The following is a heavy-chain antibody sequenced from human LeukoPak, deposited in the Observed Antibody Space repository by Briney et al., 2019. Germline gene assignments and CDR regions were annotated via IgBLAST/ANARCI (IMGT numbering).Heavy chain of an antibody. CDR1: GFTVSSNY. CDR3: ARDLYGSVSDGDFDY. Sequence: PGGSLRLSCAASGFTVSSNYMSWVRQAPGKGLEWVSVIYSGGSTYYADSVKGRFTISRDNSKNTLYIQMNSLRAEDTAVYYCARDLYGSVSDGDFDYWGQGTLVTVSS. CDR2: IYSGGST. J-gene: IGHJ4*02. D-gene: IGHD3-10*01. V-gene: IGHV3-66*02.